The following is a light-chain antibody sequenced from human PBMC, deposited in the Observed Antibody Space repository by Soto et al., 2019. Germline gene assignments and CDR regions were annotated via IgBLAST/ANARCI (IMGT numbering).Light chain of an antibody. J-gene: IGKJ1*01. V-gene: IGKV3-15*01. CDR1: QSVRSN. CDR3: QQYVHWPPGA. Sequence: EVVMTQSPATLSVSPGERVTLSCRASQSVRSNLAWYQQKPGQSPRLLIYGASTRATGIPARFSGSGSGTEFTLTISSLQSEDSAVYYCQQYVHWPPGAFGQGTTVEIK. CDR2: GAS.